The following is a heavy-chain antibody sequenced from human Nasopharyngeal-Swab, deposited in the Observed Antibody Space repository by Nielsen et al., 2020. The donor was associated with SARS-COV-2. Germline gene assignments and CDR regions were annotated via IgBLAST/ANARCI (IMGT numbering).Heavy chain of an antibody. CDR2: VDHSGNT. CDR3: ARRNWGPRY. V-gene: IGHV4-34*01. Sequence: SETLSLTCAVSGGPFIGYQWNWIRQPPGKGLEWIGEVDHSGNTNYNPSLKSRVIISADTSRSQFSLKLTSVTAADTAVYYCARRNWGPRYWGQGTLVTVSS. J-gene: IGHJ4*02. D-gene: IGHD3-16*01. CDR1: GGPFIGYQ.